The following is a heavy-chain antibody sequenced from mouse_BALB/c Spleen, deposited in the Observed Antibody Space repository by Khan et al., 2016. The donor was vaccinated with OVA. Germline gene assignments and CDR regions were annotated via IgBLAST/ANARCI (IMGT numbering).Heavy chain of an antibody. Sequence: IQLVQSGAELVRPGTLVKLSCKASGFNSKDYYIHWVKQRPEQGLEWIGWIDPENGNTLYDPKFQGRASITADTSSNTAYLQLSSLTSEDTAVYYCARDDGCYVNFDVWGAGTTVTVSS. CDR2: IDPENGNT. CDR1: GFNSKDYY. J-gene: IGHJ1*01. D-gene: IGHD2-3*01. CDR3: ARDDGCYVNFDV. V-gene: IGHV14-1*02.